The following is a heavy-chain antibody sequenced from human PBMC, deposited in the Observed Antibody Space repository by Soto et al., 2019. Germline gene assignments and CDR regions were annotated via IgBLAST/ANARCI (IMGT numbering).Heavy chain of an antibody. CDR2: IDLSGTTT. Sequence: EVQLLQSGGDLVQPGGSLRLSCAASGFSFSAYSMNWVRQTPGRGLEWVSFIDLSGTTTYYRDSVKGRFTIFHDKSRNPVYLQMRSLTVEDAAIYYCTKDRVPVGISSFDYWGQGALVTVSS. CDR1: GFSFSAYS. CDR3: TKDRVPVGISSFDY. D-gene: IGHD1-20*01. V-gene: IGHV3-23*03. J-gene: IGHJ4*02.